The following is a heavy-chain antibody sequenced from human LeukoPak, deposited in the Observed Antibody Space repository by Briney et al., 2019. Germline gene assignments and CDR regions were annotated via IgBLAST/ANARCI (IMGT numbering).Heavy chain of an antibody. CDR1: GFTVSSNY. J-gene: IGHJ3*02. D-gene: IGHD3-16*02. Sequence: PGGSLRLSCAASGFTVSSNYMSWVRQAPGKGLEWVSVIYSGGSTYYADSVKGRFTISRDNSKNTLYLQMNSLRAEDTAVYYCARPSSLAGDAFDIWGQGTMVIVSS. V-gene: IGHV3-66*04. CDR3: ARPSSLAGDAFDI. CDR2: IYSGGST.